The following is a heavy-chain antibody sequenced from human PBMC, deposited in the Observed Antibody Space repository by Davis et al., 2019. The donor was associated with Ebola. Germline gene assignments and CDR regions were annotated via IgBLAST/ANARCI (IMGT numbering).Heavy chain of an antibody. J-gene: IGHJ6*02. Sequence: GESLKISCAASGFTFSSYWMHWVRKAPGKGLVWVSRINSDGSSTPYADSVKGRFNISRDNAKKTLYLQMNSLRAEDTAVYYCARERPAAIYYYYGMDVWGQGTTVTVSS. CDR2: INSDGSST. CDR3: ARERPAAIYYYYGMDV. V-gene: IGHV3-74*03. CDR1: GFTFSSYW. D-gene: IGHD2-2*02.